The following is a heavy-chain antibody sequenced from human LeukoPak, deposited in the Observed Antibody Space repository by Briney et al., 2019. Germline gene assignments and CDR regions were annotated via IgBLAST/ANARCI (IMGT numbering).Heavy chain of an antibody. CDR2: IYYSGST. Sequence: SETLSLTCTVSGGSISSYYWSWIRQPPGKGLEWIGYIYYSGSTNYKSSLKSRVTISVDTSKYQFSLKLSSVTAADTAVYYCARTTEGGYTYDYFYYYYMDVWGKGTTVTISS. V-gene: IGHV4-59*01. CDR1: GGSISSYY. CDR3: ARTTEGGYTYDYFYYYYMDV. D-gene: IGHD5-18*01. J-gene: IGHJ6*03.